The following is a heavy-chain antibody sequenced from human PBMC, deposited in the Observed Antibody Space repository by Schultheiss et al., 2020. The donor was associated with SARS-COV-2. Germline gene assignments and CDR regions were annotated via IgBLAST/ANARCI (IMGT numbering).Heavy chain of an antibody. CDR2: ISYDGSNK. V-gene: IGHV3-30*18. J-gene: IGHJ4*02. CDR1: GFTFSSYG. Sequence: GASLKISCAASGFTFSSYGMHWVRQAPGKGLEWVAVISYDGSNKYYADSVKGRFTISRDNSKNTLYLQMNSLRAEDTAVYYCAKDAGIRGYYWGQGTLVTVSS. CDR3: AKDAGIRGYY. D-gene: IGHD1-14*01.